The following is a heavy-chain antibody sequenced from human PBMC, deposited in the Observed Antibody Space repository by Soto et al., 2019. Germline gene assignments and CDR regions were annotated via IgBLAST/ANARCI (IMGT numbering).Heavy chain of an antibody. J-gene: IGHJ4*02. CDR2: ISGSGRST. CDR3: AKSYCGGDCLFDY. V-gene: IGHV3-23*01. Sequence: EVQLLESGGDLVQPGGSLRLSCAASGFTFGSYAISWVRQPPGKGMEWVSVISGSGRSTYYADSVKGRFTISRDNSKNTLYLQMTSLRVEDTAVYYFAKSYCGGDCLFDYWGQGALVTVSS. D-gene: IGHD2-21*02. CDR1: GFTFGSYA.